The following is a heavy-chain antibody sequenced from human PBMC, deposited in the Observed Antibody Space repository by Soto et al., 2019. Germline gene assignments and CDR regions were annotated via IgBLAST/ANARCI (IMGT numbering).Heavy chain of an antibody. CDR2: INPSGGST. CDR3: ARQAVAGTGWFDP. D-gene: IGHD6-19*01. V-gene: IGHV1-46*03. J-gene: IGHJ5*02. Sequence: ASVTVSCKESGYTFTSYYMHWVRQAPGQGLEWMGIINPSGGSTSYAQKFQGRVTMTRDTSTSTVYMELSSLRSEDTAVYYCARQAVAGTGWFDPWGQGTLVTVSS. CDR1: GYTFTSYY.